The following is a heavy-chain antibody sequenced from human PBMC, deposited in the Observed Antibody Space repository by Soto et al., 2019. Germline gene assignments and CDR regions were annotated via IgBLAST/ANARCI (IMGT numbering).Heavy chain of an antibody. J-gene: IGHJ4*02. Sequence: SQTLGLHCVHSGDSVSGTSAAWNWLRQSPARGLEWLGRTYYRSKWYNDYAVSVKSRITINPDTSKNQFSLQLNSVTPEDTAVYYCARTPGGIAARRVTHADYWGQGPLVTVSS. D-gene: IGHD6-6*01. CDR3: ARTPGGIAARRVTHADY. V-gene: IGHV6-1*01. CDR2: TYYRSKWYN. CDR1: GDSVSGTSAA.